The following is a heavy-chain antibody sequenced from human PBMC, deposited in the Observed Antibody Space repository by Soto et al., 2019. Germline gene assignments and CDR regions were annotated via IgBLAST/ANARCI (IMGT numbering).Heavy chain of an antibody. J-gene: IGHJ4*02. CDR3: ARVGGIVVVPHFDY. CDR2: ISAYNGNT. CDR1: GYTFTSYG. D-gene: IGHD3-22*01. Sequence: ASVKVSCKASGYTFTSYGISWVRQAPGQGLEWMGWISAYNGNTNYAQKLQGRVTMTTDTSTSTAYMELRSLRSGDTAVYYCARVGGIVVVPHFDYWGQGTLVTVSS. V-gene: IGHV1-18*01.